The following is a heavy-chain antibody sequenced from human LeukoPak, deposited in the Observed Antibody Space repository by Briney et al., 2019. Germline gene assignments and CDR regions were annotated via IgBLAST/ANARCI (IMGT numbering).Heavy chain of an antibody. V-gene: IGHV4-59*01. D-gene: IGHD3-22*01. CDR2: IYYSGST. CDR3: ARDSSGYYYGRTYWYFDL. Sequence: SETLSLTCTVSGGSISSYYWSWIRQPPGKGLEWIGYIYYSGSTNYNPSLKSRVTISVDTSKNQFSLKLSSVTAADTAVYYCARDSSGYYYGRTYWYFDLWGRGTLVTVSS. J-gene: IGHJ2*01. CDR1: GGSISSYY.